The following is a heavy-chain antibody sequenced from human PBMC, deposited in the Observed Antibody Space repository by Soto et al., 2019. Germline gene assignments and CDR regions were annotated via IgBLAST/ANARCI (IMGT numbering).Heavy chain of an antibody. CDR3: ARGPNWFDP. CDR1: GDSIGNALYF. CDR2: IYYRGNT. J-gene: IGHJ5*02. Sequence: SETLSLTCTVSGDSIGNALYFWGWIRQPPGKGLEWIGCIYYRGNTYYNPSLKSRVTVSLDTPKNQFSLNLSSVTAADTAVYYCARGPNWFDPWGQGTLVTVSS. V-gene: IGHV4-39*07.